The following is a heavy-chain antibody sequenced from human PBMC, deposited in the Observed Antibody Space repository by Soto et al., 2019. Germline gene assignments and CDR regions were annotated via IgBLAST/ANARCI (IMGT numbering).Heavy chain of an antibody. CDR1: GCCISNYY. Sequence: PSETLSLTCTVSGCCISNYYWSWIRQPPGKGLEWIGYIYYSGTTNYNPSLKSRLSISVDTSKNQFSLKLSSVTAADTAVYYCARDSNSQNWFDPWGQGTLVTVSS. CDR2: IYYSGTT. V-gene: IGHV4-59*01. J-gene: IGHJ5*02. D-gene: IGHD6-13*01. CDR3: ARDSNSQNWFDP.